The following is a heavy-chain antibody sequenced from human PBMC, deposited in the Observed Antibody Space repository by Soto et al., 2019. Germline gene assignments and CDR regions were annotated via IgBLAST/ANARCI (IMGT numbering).Heavy chain of an antibody. D-gene: IGHD1-26*01. CDR2: ISTSGSTI. CDR3: AYGGSCDY. CDR1: GFSFNTYE. Sequence: EVQLVESGGGLVQPGGSLRLSCAASGFSFNTYEMNWVRQAPGKGLEWVSYISTSGSTIYYADSVKGRFTISRDNGKNSLYLQMNSLRAEDAAVYYCAYGGSCDYWGQGTQVTVSS. V-gene: IGHV3-48*03. J-gene: IGHJ4*02.